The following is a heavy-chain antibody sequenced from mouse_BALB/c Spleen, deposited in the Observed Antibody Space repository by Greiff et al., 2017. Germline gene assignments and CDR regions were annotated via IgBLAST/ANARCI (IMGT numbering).Heavy chain of an antibody. CDR2: IWRGGST. CDR1: GFSLTSYG. D-gene: IGHD2-4*01. J-gene: IGHJ3*01. Sequence: QVQLQQSGPSLVQPSQSLSITCTVSGFSLTSYGVHWVRQSPGKGLEWLGVIWRGGSTDYNAAFMSRLSITKDNSKSQVFFKMNSLQADDTAIYYCASQSTMITTGFAYWGQGTLVTVSA. CDR3: ASQSTMITTGFAY. V-gene: IGHV2-5-1*01.